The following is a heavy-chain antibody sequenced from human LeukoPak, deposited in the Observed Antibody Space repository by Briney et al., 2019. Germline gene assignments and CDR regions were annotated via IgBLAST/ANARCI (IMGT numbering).Heavy chain of an antibody. V-gene: IGHV1-69*05. D-gene: IGHD6-19*01. CDR1: GGTFSSYA. J-gene: IGHJ4*02. CDR3: AREFWSVAQTLDY. Sequence: GASVKVSCKASGGTFSSYAISWVRQAPGQGLEWMGGIIPIFGTANYAQKFQGRVTMTRNTSISTAYMELSSLRSEDTAVYYCAREFWSVAQTLDYWGQGTLVTVSS. CDR2: IIPIFGTA.